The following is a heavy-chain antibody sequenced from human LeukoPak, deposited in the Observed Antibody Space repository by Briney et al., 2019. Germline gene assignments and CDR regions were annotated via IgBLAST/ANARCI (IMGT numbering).Heavy chain of an antibody. D-gene: IGHD3-9*01. CDR3: AKDRRNYDILTGYYLAFDP. Sequence: GGSLRLSCAASGFTFSSYAMSWVRQAPGKGLEWVSAISGSGGSTYYADSVKGRFTISRDNSKNTLYLQMNSLRAEDTAVYYCAKDRRNYDILTGYYLAFDPWGQGTLVTVSS. V-gene: IGHV3-23*01. J-gene: IGHJ5*02. CDR1: GFTFSSYA. CDR2: ISGSGGST.